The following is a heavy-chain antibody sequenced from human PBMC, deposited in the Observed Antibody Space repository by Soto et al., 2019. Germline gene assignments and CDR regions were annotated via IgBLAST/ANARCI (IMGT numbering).Heavy chain of an antibody. CDR1: GFTFSSYG. J-gene: IGHJ4*02. V-gene: IGHV3-30*18. Sequence: QVQLEESVGGVVQPGRSLRLSCAASGFTFSSYGMRWVRQAPGKGLEWVAVISYDGSNKYYADSVKGRFTISRDNSKNTLYLQMNSLRAEDTAVYYCAKDRVAAAPLQTPIGYWGQGTLVTVSS. CDR3: AKDRVAAAPLQTPIGY. D-gene: IGHD6-13*01. CDR2: ISYDGSNK.